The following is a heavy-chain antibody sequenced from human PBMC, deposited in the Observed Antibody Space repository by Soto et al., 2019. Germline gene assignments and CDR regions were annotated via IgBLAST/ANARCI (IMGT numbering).Heavy chain of an antibody. CDR1: GGSISSGGYY. J-gene: IGHJ4*02. CDR2: IYYSGST. D-gene: IGHD3-10*01. Sequence: QVQLQESGPGLVKPSQTLSLTCTVSGGSISSGGYYWSWIRQHPGKGLEWIGYIYYSGSTYYNPSLKSRVTISVDTSKNQFSLKLSSVTAAATAVYYCAIRNGSGSYYVDYWGQGTLVTVSS. CDR3: AIRNGSGSYYVDY. V-gene: IGHV4-31*03.